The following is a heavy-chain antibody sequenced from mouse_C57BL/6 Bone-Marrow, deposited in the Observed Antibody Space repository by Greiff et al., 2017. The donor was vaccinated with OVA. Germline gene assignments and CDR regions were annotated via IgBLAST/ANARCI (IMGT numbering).Heavy chain of an antibody. CDR2: IFPGSGST. CDR1: GYTFTDYY. D-gene: IGHD1-1*01. V-gene: IGHV1-75*01. Sequence: QVQLKQSGPELVKPGASVKISCKASGYTFTDYYINWVKQRPGQGLEWIGWIFPGSGSTYYNEKFKGKATLTVDKSSSTAYMLLSSLTSEDSAVYVCARIDYYGSLYAMDYWGQGTSVTVSS. J-gene: IGHJ4*01. CDR3: ARIDYYGSLYAMDY.